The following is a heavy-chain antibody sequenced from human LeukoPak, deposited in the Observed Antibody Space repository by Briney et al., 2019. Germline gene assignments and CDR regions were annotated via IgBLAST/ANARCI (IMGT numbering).Heavy chain of an antibody. CDR2: INHSGST. J-gene: IGHJ3*02. CDR1: GGSFSGYY. Sequence: SETLSLTCAVYGGSFSGYYWSWIRQPPGKGLEWIGEINHSGSTNYNPSLKSRVTISVDTSKNQFSLRLSSVTAADTAVYYRARGYVGYYYDSSGWAFDIWGQGTMVTVSS. CDR3: ARGYVGYYYDSSGWAFDI. V-gene: IGHV4-34*01. D-gene: IGHD3-22*01.